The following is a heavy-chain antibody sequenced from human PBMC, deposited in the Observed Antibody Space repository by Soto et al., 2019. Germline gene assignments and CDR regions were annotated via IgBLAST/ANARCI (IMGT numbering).Heavy chain of an antibody. D-gene: IGHD2-21*01. CDR2: IIPILGVT. CDR3: IPMGNRPFYFDQ. Sequence: QVQLVQSGVEVKKSGSSMKVSCKTSGGTFSSYTLSWVRQAPGQGLEWMGRIIPILGVTNYAQKFQGRVTMTADKSTSTAYLELSSLTSDDTSVYYCIPMGNRPFYFDQWGQGTLVSVSS. V-gene: IGHV1-69*02. CDR1: GGTFSSYT. J-gene: IGHJ4*02.